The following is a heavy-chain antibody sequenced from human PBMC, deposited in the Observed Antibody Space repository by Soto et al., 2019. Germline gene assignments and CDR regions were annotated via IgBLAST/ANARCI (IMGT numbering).Heavy chain of an antibody. CDR2: ISGSGGST. D-gene: IGHD3-3*01. Sequence: PGGSLRLSCAASGFTFSSYAMSWVRQAPGKGLEWVSVISGSGGSTHYVDSVKGRFTISRDNSKNTLYLQMNSLRAEDTAVYYCAKDAGRFLEWFLPFDAWGQRSLVTVSS. CDR1: GFTFSSYA. V-gene: IGHV3-23*01. J-gene: IGHJ4*02. CDR3: AKDAGRFLEWFLPFDA.